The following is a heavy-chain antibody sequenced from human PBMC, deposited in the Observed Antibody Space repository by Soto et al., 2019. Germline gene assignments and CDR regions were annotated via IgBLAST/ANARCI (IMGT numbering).Heavy chain of an antibody. D-gene: IGHD6-13*01. Sequence: GGSLRLSCAAFGFIFSSYGMHWVRQAPGKGLEWVAVISYDGSDKYYADSVKGRFTISRDNSNNTLYLQMDSLRAEDTAVYYCAKEGLGSSWYVFYYYYGMDVWGQGTTVTVSS. J-gene: IGHJ6*02. V-gene: IGHV3-30*02. CDR1: GFIFSSYG. CDR3: AKEGLGSSWYVFYYYYGMDV. CDR2: ISYDGSDK.